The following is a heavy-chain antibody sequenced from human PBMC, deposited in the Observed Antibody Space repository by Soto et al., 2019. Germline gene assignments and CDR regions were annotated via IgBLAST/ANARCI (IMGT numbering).Heavy chain of an antibody. CDR1: GYTFTSYD. CDR3: AXXXXFDP. CDR2: MNCDSGNT. Sequence: QVQLVQSGAEVKKPGASVKVSCKASGYTFTSYDINWVRQATGQGLEWMGWMNCDSGNTGFAPNFQGRVSMTRDSSSNTAYMEXSSXRSXXTXXYYCAXXXXFDPWGQGTLVTVSS. J-gene: IGHJ5*02. V-gene: IGHV1-8*01.